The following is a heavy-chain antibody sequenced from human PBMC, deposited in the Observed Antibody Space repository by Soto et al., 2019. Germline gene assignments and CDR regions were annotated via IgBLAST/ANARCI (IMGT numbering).Heavy chain of an antibody. CDR3: ARDKITGLFDY. J-gene: IGHJ4*02. CDR1: GGSISSGGYY. V-gene: IGHV4-39*07. Sequence: SETLSLTSTVSGGSISSGGYYWSWIRQPPGTGLEWIGEINHSGSTNYNPSLKSRVTISVDTSKNQFSLKLTSVTAADTAVYYCARDKITGLFDYWGQGTLVTVSS. CDR2: INHSGST. D-gene: IGHD2-8*02.